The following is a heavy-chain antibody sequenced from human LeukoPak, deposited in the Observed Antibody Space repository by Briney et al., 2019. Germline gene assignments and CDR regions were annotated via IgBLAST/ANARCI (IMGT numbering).Heavy chain of an antibody. CDR2: INPNSGGT. Sequence: ASVKVSCKASGYTFTGYYMHWVRQAPGQGLEWMGWINPNSGGTNYAQKFQGRVTMTRDTSASTAYMELSSLRSEDTAVYYCARERERITDPWGQGTLVTVSS. D-gene: IGHD1-20*01. J-gene: IGHJ5*02. CDR3: ARERERITDP. CDR1: GYTFTGYY. V-gene: IGHV1-2*02.